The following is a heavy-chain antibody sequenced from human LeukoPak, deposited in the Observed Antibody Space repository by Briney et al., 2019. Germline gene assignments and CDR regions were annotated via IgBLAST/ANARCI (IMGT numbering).Heavy chain of an antibody. Sequence: GGSLRLSCAASGFTFSSYSMNWVRQAPGKGLEWASSISSSSSYIYYADSVKGRFTISRDNAKNSLYLQMNSLRAEDTAVYHCARASSIVATTAPDYWGQGTLVTVSP. J-gene: IGHJ4*02. CDR1: GFTFSSYS. V-gene: IGHV3-21*01. D-gene: IGHD5-12*01. CDR2: ISSSSSYI. CDR3: ARASSIVATTAPDY.